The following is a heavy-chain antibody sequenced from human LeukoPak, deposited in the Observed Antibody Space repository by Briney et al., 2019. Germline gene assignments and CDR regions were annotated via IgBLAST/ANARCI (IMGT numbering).Heavy chain of an antibody. V-gene: IGHV4-59*01. CDR3: ASGITMVRGVNRGQVFDY. D-gene: IGHD3-10*01. Sequence: PSETLSLTCTVSGGSISSYYWSWIRQPPGKGLEWIGYIYYSGSTNYNPSLKSRVTISVDTSKNQFSLKLSSVTAADTAVYYCASGITMVRGVNRGQVFDYWGQGTLVTVSS. CDR2: IYYSGST. J-gene: IGHJ4*02. CDR1: GGSISSYY.